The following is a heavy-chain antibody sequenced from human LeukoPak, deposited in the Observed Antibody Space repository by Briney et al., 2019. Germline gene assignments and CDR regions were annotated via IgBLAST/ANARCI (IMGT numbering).Heavy chain of an antibody. D-gene: IGHD6-13*01. V-gene: IGHV1-8*01. CDR1: GYTFTSYD. CDR2: MNPNSGNT. J-gene: IGHJ3*02. Sequence: ASVKVSCKASGYTFTSYDINWVRQATGQGLEWMGWMNPNSGNTGYAQKFQGRVTMTRNTSISTAYMELSSLRSEDTAVYYCARGLFSSSWANDAFDIWGQGTMVTVSS. CDR3: ARGLFSSSWANDAFDI.